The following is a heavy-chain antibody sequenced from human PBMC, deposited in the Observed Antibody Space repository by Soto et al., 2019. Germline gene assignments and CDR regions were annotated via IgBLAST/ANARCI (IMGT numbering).Heavy chain of an antibody. J-gene: IGHJ6*02. CDR1: GYTFTTHA. CDR3: ASRGGSGWYRTYYYYGMDV. D-gene: IGHD6-19*01. V-gene: IGHV1-3*01. CDR2: INGGTGQT. Sequence: ASVKVSCKASGYTFTTHAMHWVRQAPGQSLEWMGWINGGTGQTKHSQKFQGRVTITRDTSASTAYMELSSLRSEDTAVYYCASRGGSGWYRTYYYYGMDVWGQGTTVTVSS.